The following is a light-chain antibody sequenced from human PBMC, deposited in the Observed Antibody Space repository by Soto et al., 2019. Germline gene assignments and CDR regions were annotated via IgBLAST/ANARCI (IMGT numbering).Light chain of an antibody. Sequence: QSALTHPASVSGSPGQSITISCTGTSSDVGSYNLVSWYQQHPGKAPKLMIYEGSKRPSGVSNRFSGSKSGNTASLTISGLQAEDEADYYCCSYAGRWVFGGETKLTVL. J-gene: IGLJ3*02. CDR1: SSDVGSYNL. CDR3: CSYAGRWV. CDR2: EGS. V-gene: IGLV2-23*01.